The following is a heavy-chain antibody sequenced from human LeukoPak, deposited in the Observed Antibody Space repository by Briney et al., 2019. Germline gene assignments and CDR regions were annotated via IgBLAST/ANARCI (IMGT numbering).Heavy chain of an antibody. CDR1: GFAFSSYS. CDR3: ARTPLYGGSFDY. Sequence: GGSLRLSCAASGFAFSSYSMNWVRQAPGKGLEWVSSISSSSSYIYYADSVKGRFTISRDNARNLLYLQMNSLRAEDTAVYYCARTPLYGGSFDYWGQGTLVTVSS. J-gene: IGHJ4*02. CDR2: ISSSSSYI. D-gene: IGHD4/OR15-4a*01. V-gene: IGHV3-21*01.